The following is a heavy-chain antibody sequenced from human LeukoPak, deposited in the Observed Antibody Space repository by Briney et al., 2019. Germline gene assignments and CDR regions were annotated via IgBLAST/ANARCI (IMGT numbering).Heavy chain of an antibody. CDR1: GFIISDYA. V-gene: IGHV3-64D*06. CDR2: ISANGGST. Sequence: GGSLRLSCSASGFIISDYAMHWVRQAPGKGLEYVSAISANGGSTYYADSVTGRFTISRDTSKNTLYLQLSSLRAEDTAMYHCVKDLYKGDTASWYFFHYWGQGTLVTVSS. CDR3: VKDLYKGDTASWYFFHY. D-gene: IGHD6-13*01. J-gene: IGHJ4*02.